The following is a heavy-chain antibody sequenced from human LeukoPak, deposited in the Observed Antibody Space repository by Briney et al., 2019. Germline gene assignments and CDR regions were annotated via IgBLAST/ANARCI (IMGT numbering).Heavy chain of an antibody. CDR1: GFTSSGYG. Sequence: GGSLRLSCAASGFTSSGYGMHWVRQAPGKGLEWVAFIRYDGSNKYYADSVKGRFTISRDNSKNTLYLQMNSLRAEDTAVYYCARGGSSARPDDYWGQGTLATVSS. CDR2: IRYDGSNK. CDR3: ARGGSSARPDDY. J-gene: IGHJ4*02. D-gene: IGHD6-6*01. V-gene: IGHV3-30*02.